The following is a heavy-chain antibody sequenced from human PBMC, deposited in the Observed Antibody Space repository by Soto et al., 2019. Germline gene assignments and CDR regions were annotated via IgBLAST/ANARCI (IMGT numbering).Heavy chain of an antibody. CDR3: AREGGSLVSFDY. Sequence: QVQLVQSGAEVKKPGASVKVSCKASGYTFTSYYMHWVRQAPGQGLEWMGIINPSGGSTSYAQKFQGRGTMTRDTSTSTVYMELSSLRSEDTAVYYCAREGGSLVSFDYWGQGTLVTVSS. V-gene: IGHV1-46*01. J-gene: IGHJ4*02. CDR2: INPSGGST. CDR1: GYTFTSYY. D-gene: IGHD3-16*02.